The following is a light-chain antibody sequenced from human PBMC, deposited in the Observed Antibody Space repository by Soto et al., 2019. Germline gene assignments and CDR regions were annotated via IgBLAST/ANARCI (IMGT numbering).Light chain of an antibody. CDR2: YDD. J-gene: IGLJ1*01. CDR3: AAWDDSLNGQV. V-gene: IGLV1-36*01. Sequence: QSVLTQPPSVSEAPRQRVTISCSGSNSTIGNNAVNWYQQLPGKAPKLLIYYDDLLPSGVSDRFSGSKSGTSASLAISGLQSEDEADYYCAAWDDSLNGQVFGTGTKVTVL. CDR1: NSTIGNNA.